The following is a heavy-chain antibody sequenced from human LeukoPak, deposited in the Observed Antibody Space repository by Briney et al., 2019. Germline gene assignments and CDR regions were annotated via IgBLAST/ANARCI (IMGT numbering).Heavy chain of an antibody. D-gene: IGHD3-3*01. CDR2: IYYSGST. CDR1: GGSISSGDYY. CDR3: ARGEVLRFLEWFDAFDI. Sequence: SETLSLTCTVSGGSISSGDYYWSWIRQPPGKGLEWNGYIYYSGSTYYNPSLKSRVTISVDTSKNQFSLKLSSVTAADTAVYYCARGEVLRFLEWFDAFDIWGQGTMVTVSS. J-gene: IGHJ3*02. V-gene: IGHV4-30-4*08.